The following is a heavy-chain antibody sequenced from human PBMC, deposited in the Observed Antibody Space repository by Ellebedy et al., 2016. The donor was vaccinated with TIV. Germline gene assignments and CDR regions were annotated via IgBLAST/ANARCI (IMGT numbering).Heavy chain of an antibody. CDR1: GGSISNYY. CDR2: IYDTGST. J-gene: IGHJ4*02. Sequence: MPGGSLRLSCTVSGGSISNYYWSWIRQPPGKGLEWIGYIYDTGSTNYNPSLKSRVTISVDTSKNQFSLRLSSVTAADTAVYHCARALGSGMFDYWGQGTLVTVSS. D-gene: IGHD3-10*02. CDR3: ARALGSGMFDY. V-gene: IGHV4-59*01.